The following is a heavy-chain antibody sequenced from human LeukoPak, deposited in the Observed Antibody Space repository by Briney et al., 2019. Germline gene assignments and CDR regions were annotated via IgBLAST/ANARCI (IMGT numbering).Heavy chain of an antibody. CDR3: AKDPLCSDGSCYWFDP. CDR1: GFTFSSYA. CDR2: ITAGGDST. D-gene: IGHD2-15*01. V-gene: IGHV3-23*01. Sequence: GGSLRLSCAASGFTFSSYAMSWVRQAPGKGLEWVSTITAGGDSTYYVDSVKGRFTISRDNSKNTLYLQMNSLRAEDTAVYYCAKDPLCSDGSCYWFDPWGQGTLVTVSS. J-gene: IGHJ5*02.